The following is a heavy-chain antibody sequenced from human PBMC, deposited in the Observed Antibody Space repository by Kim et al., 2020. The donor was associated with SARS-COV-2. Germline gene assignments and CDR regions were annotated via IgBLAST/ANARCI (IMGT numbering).Heavy chain of an antibody. V-gene: IGHV4-39*01. J-gene: IGHJ5*02. Sequence: SETLSLTRTVSGGSISSSSYYWGWIRQPPGKGLEWIGSIYYSGSTYYNPSLKSRVTISVDTSKNQFSLKLSSVTAADTAVYYCARHWTTWPDIAAAGTISGWFDPWGQGTLVTVSS. CDR1: GGSISSSSYY. CDR2: IYYSGST. D-gene: IGHD6-13*01. CDR3: ARHWTTWPDIAAAGTISGWFDP.